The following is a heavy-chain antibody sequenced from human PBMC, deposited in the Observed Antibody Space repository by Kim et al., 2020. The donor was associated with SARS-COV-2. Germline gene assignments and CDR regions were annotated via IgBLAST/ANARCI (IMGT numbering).Heavy chain of an antibody. CDR2: INPNSGGT. J-gene: IGHJ6*02. V-gene: IGHV1-2*02. Sequence: ASVKVSCKASGYTFTGYYMHWVRQAPVQGLEWMGWINPNSGGTNYAQKFQGRVTMTRDTSISTAYMELSRLRSDDTAVYYCARGLSQRDYGGNPPPYYYYGMDVWGQGTTVTVSS. CDR3: ARGLSQRDYGGNPPPYYYYGMDV. D-gene: IGHD4-17*01. CDR1: GYTFTGYY.